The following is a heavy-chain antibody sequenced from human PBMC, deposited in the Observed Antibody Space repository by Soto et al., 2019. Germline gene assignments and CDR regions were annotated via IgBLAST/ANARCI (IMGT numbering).Heavy chain of an antibody. D-gene: IGHD3-16*02. J-gene: IGHJ4*02. CDR1: GFTFSSYG. Sequence: QVQLVESGGGVVQPGRSLRLSCAASGFTFSSYGMHWVRQAPGKGLEWVAGIWYDGSNKYYADSVKGRFTISRDNSKNTLYLQMNSLRAEDTAVYYCARDSRVGELSFPNAIDYWGQGTLVTVSS. V-gene: IGHV3-33*01. CDR2: IWYDGSNK. CDR3: ARDSRVGELSFPNAIDY.